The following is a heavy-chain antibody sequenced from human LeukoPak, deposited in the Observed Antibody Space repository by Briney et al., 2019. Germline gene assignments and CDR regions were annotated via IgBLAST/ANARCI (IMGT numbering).Heavy chain of an antibody. V-gene: IGHV4-34*01. CDR1: GGSFSGYY. D-gene: IGHD5-18*01. J-gene: IGHJ3*02. CDR3: ARPSRQLWLLNAFDI. CDR2: INHSGST. Sequence: SETLSLTCAVYGGSFSGYYWSWIRQPPGKGLEWIGEINHSGSTNYNPSLKSRVTISVDTSKNQFSLKLSSVTAADTAVYYCARPSRQLWLLNAFDIWGQGTMVTVSS.